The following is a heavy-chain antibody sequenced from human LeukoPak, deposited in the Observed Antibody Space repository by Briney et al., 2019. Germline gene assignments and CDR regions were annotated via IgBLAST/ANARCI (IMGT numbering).Heavy chain of an antibody. D-gene: IGHD3-10*01. CDR3: ARSAYYYDSGSQPPDY. V-gene: IGHV1-18*01. CDR1: GYTFTSYG. J-gene: IGHJ4*02. CDR2: ISAYNDNT. Sequence: GASVKVSCKASGYTFTSYGISWVRQAPGQGLEWMGWISAYNDNTNYAQKIQDRVTMTTDTSTSTAYMELRGMRSDDTAVYYCARSAYYYDSGSQPPDYWGQGTLVTVSS.